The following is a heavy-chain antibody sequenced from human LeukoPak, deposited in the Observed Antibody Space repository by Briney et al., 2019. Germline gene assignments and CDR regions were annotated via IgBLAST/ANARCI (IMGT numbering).Heavy chain of an antibody. V-gene: IGHV3-9*01. D-gene: IGHD3-22*01. CDR1: GFTFSSNS. CDR2: ITWNRDNI. J-gene: IGHJ6*02. CDR3: AKGLSSAITSALVLDV. Sequence: GGSLRLSCAASGFTFSSNSMNWVRQAPGKGLEWVAGITWNRDNIGYGDSVKGRFTISRDNVKNVLYLQMNSLRPEDTALYYCAKGLSSAITSALVLDVWGQGTTV.